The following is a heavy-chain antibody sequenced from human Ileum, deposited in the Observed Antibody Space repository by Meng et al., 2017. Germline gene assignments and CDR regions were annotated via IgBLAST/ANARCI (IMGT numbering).Heavy chain of an antibody. CDR2: IDHSGGT. D-gene: IGHD1-26*01. V-gene: IGHV4-34*01. CDR1: GGSFSGYY. Sequence: QVHIKQWGAGLLKPSETLSLTCGVYGGSFSGYYWSWIRQPPGKGLEWIGEIDHSGGTNYNPSLKNRVTISVDTSNNRFSLKLSSVKAADTALYFCARRVGATPYAYNWLDPWGQGTLVTVSS. J-gene: IGHJ5*02. CDR3: ARRVGATPYAYNWLDP.